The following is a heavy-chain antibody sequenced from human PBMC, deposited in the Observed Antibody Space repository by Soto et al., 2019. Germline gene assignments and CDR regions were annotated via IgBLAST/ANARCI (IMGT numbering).Heavy chain of an antibody. J-gene: IGHJ6*02. CDR3: AGRAEGRNRRGPYYYYYYGMDV. CDR2: IYYSGST. D-gene: IGHD6-25*01. V-gene: IGHV4-39*01. CDR1: GGSISSSSYY. Sequence: LSLTCTVSGGSISSSSYYWGWIRQPPGKGLEWIGSIYYSGSTYYNPSLKSRVTISVDTSKNQFSLKLSSVTAADTAVYYCAGRAEGRNRRGPYYYYYYGMDVWGQGTTVTVSS.